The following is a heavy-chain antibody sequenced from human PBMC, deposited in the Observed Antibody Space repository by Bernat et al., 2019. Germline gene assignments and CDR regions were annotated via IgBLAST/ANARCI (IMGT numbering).Heavy chain of an antibody. CDR1: GGSISSSSYY. V-gene: IGHV4-39*01. Sequence: QLQLQESGPGLVKPSETLSLTCTVSGGSISSSSYYWGWIRQPPGKGLEWIGSIYYSGSTYYNPSLKSRVTISVDTSKNQFSLKLSSVTAADTAVYYCARHGYCTGGVCSSFDYWGQGTLVTVSS. CDR3: ARHGYCTGGVCSSFDY. D-gene: IGHD2-8*02. CDR2: IYYSGST. J-gene: IGHJ4*02.